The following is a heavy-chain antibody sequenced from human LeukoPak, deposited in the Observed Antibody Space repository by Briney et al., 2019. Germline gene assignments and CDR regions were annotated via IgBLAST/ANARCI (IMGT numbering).Heavy chain of an antibody. D-gene: IGHD3-22*01. CDR1: GFTFGSCW. CDR3: AKGSYYDSSGSFYFDY. Sequence: SGGSLRLSCAASGFTFGSCWMNWVRQTPGKGPEWVSGISGSGDNTYYADSVKGRFTISRDNSRNTLYVQVNSLGTEDTAAYYCAKGSYYDSSGSFYFDYWGQGTLVTVSS. J-gene: IGHJ4*02. CDR2: ISGSGDNT. V-gene: IGHV3-23*01.